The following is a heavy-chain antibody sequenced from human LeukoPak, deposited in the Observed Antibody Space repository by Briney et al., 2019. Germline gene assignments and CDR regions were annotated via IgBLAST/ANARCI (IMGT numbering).Heavy chain of an antibody. Sequence: PGRSLRLSCTASGFTFGDYAMSWVRQAPGKGLEWVGFIRSKAYGGTTEYAESVKGRFTISRDDSKSIAYLQMNSLKTEDTAVYYCTRGYDCSGGSCYWAEYFQHWGQGTLVTVSS. CDR2: IRSKAYGGTT. D-gene: IGHD2-15*01. CDR1: GFTFGDYA. CDR3: TRGYDCSGGSCYWAEYFQH. V-gene: IGHV3-49*04. J-gene: IGHJ1*01.